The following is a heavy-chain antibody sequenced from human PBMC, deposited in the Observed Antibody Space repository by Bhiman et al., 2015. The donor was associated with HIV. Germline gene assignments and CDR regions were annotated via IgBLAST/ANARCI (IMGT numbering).Heavy chain of an antibody. CDR3: ARDYYNSGSYPVDS. V-gene: IGHV3-48*01. CDR2: IGSSGSPI. J-gene: IGHJ4*02. D-gene: IGHD3-10*01. CDR1: GFTFSTYN. Sequence: EVQLVESGGGFVQPGGSLRLSCAASGFTFSTYNMNWVRQAPGRGLEWVSYIGSSGSPIYYADSVKGRFTISRDNARRSLFLQINSLRAEDTAVYYCARDYYNSGSYPVDSWGQGTLITVSS.